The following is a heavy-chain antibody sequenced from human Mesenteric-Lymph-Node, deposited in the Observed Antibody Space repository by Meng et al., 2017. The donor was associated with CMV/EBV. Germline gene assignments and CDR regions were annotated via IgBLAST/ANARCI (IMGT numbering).Heavy chain of an antibody. J-gene: IGHJ6*02. CDR3: ARAVLYCSSTSCYRDIDGMDV. D-gene: IGHD2-2*02. Sequence: SVQVSCKASGGTFSSYAISWVRQAPGQGLEWMGGIIPIFGTANYAQKFQGRVTITTDDSTSTAYMELSSLRSEDTAVYYCARAVLYCSSTSCYRDIDGMDVWGQGTTVTVSS. CDR1: GGTFSSYA. CDR2: IIPIFGTA. V-gene: IGHV1-69*05.